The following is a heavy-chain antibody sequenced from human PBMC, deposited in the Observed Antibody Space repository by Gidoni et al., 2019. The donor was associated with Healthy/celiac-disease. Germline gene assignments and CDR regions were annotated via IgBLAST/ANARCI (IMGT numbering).Heavy chain of an antibody. V-gene: IGHV3-21*01. D-gene: IGHD1-26*01. CDR3: ARESLTGGARPRAFDI. J-gene: IGHJ3*02. Sequence: EVQLVASGGGLVKPGGSLRLSCAASGLTFRRYSMNWVRQAPGKGLEWVSSISSSSSYIYYADSVKGRFTISRDNAKNSLYLQMNSMRAEYTAVYYCARESLTGGARPRAFDIWGQGTMVTVSS. CDR1: GLTFRRYS. CDR2: ISSSSSYI.